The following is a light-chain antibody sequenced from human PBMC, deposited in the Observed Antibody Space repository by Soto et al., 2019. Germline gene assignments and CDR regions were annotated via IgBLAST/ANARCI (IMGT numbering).Light chain of an antibody. CDR1: QSVSSN. J-gene: IGKJ5*01. V-gene: IGKV3-15*01. Sequence: EIVMTQSPATLPVCPGERATLSXRASQSVSSNLAWYQQKPGQAPRLLIYGASTRATGLPARFSGSGSGTEFYLSIHSLQSEDFAVYFCQQYNDWPITFGQGTRLEIK. CDR2: GAS. CDR3: QQYNDWPIT.